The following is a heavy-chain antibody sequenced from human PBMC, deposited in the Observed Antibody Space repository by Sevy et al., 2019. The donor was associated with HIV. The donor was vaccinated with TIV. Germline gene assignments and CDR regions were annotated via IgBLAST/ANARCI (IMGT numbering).Heavy chain of an antibody. CDR2: ISTSGSII. Sequence: GGSLRLSCAASGFTFSNYEMNWVRQAPGKGLEWLSYISTSGSIIYYAESVKGGFTITIDNAKSSLYLQMNSLRTEDTAIYYCARVGDSSGYWGYFDYWGQGTLVTVSS. CDR3: ARVGDSSGYWGYFDY. D-gene: IGHD3-22*01. CDR1: GFTFSNYE. J-gene: IGHJ4*02. V-gene: IGHV3-48*03.